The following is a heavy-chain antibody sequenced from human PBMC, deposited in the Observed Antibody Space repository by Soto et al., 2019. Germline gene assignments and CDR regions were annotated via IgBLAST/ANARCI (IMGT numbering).Heavy chain of an antibody. V-gene: IGHV1-69*12. D-gene: IGHD3-3*02. J-gene: IGHJ6*01. CDR1: GGTFRTSA. CDR3: ARDKDRQQLGGNYYYIMDV. Sequence: QVQLVQSGAEVKKPGSSVKVSCKTSGGTFRTSAISWVRQAPGQGLEWMGGIMPVFPTPDYAQKFQGRVTITADESTGTAYMELSSLRPEDTAVYYCARDKDRQQLGGNYYYIMDVWGQGPTVTVSS. CDR2: IMPVFPTP.